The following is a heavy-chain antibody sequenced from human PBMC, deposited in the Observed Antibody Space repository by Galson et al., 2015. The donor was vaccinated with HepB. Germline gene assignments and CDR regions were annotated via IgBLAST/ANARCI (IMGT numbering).Heavy chain of an antibody. CDR2: IYNSGST. CDR1: GGSISSGAYY. Sequence: TLSLTCTVSGGSISSGAYYWSWIRQPPGEGLEWIGNIYNSGSTHYNPSLKRRLSMSVDTSKNQFSLNLNSVTAADTAVYYCARENSTSGLDLWGQGTLVTVSS. CDR3: ARENSTSGLDL. J-gene: IGHJ4*02. D-gene: IGHD2-15*01. V-gene: IGHV4-30-4*01.